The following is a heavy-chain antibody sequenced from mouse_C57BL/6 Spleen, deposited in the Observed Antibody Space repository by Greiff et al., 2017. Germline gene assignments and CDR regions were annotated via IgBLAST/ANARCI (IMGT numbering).Heavy chain of an antibody. CDR3: ARRGYGSSWYFDV. V-gene: IGHV1-52*01. D-gene: IGHD1-1*01. CDR2: IDPSDSDT. Sequence: QVQLQQPGAELVRPGSSVKLSCKASGYTFTSYWMHWVKQRPIQGLEWIGNIDPSDSDTHYNQKFKDKATLTVDKSSSTAYMQLSSLTSEDSAVYYCARRGYGSSWYFDVWGTGTTVTVSS. J-gene: IGHJ1*03. CDR1: GYTFTSYW.